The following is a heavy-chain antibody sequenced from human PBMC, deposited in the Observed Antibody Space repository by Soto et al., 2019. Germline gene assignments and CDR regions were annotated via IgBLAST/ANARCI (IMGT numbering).Heavy chain of an antibody. CDR1: GASISSGGHS. V-gene: IGHV4-30-2*01. D-gene: IGHD2-15*01. CDR2: IYHSGST. J-gene: IGHJ4*02. CDR3: ARDLGRNSDY. Sequence: LQLQESGSGLVKPSQTLSLTCAVSGASISSGGHSWRWVRQPPGKGLEWVGYIYHSGSTYYNPSLRSRVIISVDRSKNQFSLKLSSVTAADTAVYYCARDLGRNSDYWGQGTLVTVSS.